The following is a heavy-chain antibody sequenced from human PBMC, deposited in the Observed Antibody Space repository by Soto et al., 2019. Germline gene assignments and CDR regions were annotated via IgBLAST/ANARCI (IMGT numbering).Heavy chain of an antibody. V-gene: IGHV1-8*01. CDR3: ARGPLGSPIVVVPAAMYYMDV. Sequence: ASVKVSCKASGYTFTSYDINWVRQATGQGLEWMGWMNPNSGNTGYAQKFQGRVTMTRNTSISTAYMELGSLGSEDTAVYYCARGPLGSPIVVVPAAMYYMDVWGKGTTVTVSS. J-gene: IGHJ6*03. CDR2: MNPNSGNT. D-gene: IGHD2-2*01. CDR1: GYTFTSYD.